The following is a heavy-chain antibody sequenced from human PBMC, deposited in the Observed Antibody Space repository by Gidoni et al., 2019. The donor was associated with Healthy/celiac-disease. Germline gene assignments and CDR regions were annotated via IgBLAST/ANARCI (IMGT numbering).Heavy chain of an antibody. V-gene: IGHV4-30-4*01. J-gene: IGHJ3*02. CDR1: GGSISSGDSY. CDR2: IYYSGST. CDR3: ARDVLPMVRGVIHAFDI. Sequence: QVQLQESGPGLVKPSQTLSLTCTVSGGSISSGDSYWSWIRQPPGKGLEWIGYIYYSGSTYYNPSLKSRVTISVDTSKNQFSLKLSSVTAADTAVYYCARDVLPMVRGVIHAFDIWGQGTMVTVSS. D-gene: IGHD3-10*01.